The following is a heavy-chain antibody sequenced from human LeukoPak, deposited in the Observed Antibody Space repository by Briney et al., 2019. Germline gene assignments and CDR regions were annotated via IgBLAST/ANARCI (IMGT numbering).Heavy chain of an antibody. CDR1: GVSFSGYY. D-gene: IGHD6-13*01. V-gene: IGHV4-34*01. Sequence: PSETLSLTCAVDGVSFSGYYWSWLREPPGKGGEGSGEINQRGSTTYNPSLKSRVTISLDTPRNQFLLRLSSVTAADTAVYYCARSNLAAGTAFDIWSQGTMVTVSS. J-gene: IGHJ3*02. CDR3: ARSNLAAGTAFDI. CDR2: INQRGST.